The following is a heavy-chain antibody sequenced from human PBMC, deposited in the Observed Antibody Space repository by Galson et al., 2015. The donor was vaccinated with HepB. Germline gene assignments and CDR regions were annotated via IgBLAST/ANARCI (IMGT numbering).Heavy chain of an antibody. J-gene: IGHJ4*02. V-gene: IGHV4-39*07. D-gene: IGHD3-22*01. CDR1: GGSISSTSYY. CDR2: IYYSGST. Sequence: SETLSLTCTVSGGSISSTSYYWGWIRQPPGKGLEWIGSIYYSGSTYYTPSLKSRVTISVDTSKNQFSLKLSSVTAADTAVYYCARAQSYYDSRGYLYYFAYWGQGTLAAVSS. CDR3: ARAQSYYDSRGYLYYFAY.